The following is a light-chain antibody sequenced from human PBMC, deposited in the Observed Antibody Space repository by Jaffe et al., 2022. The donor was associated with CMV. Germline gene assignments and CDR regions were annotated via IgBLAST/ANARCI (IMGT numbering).Light chain of an antibody. Sequence: VVMTQSPLYLPVTLGQPASISCNSSQSLVHSDGNTYLHWLQQRPGQSPRRLIYRVSNRDSGVPDRFSGSGSGSDFTLKITRVEAEDVGVYYCMQGTHWPPFTFGPGTKVDLK. CDR1: QSLVHSDGNTY. V-gene: IGKV2-30*02. CDR2: RVS. CDR3: MQGTHWPPFT. J-gene: IGKJ3*01.